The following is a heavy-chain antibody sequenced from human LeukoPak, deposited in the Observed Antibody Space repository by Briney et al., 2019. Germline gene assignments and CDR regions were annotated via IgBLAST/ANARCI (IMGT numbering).Heavy chain of an antibody. CDR3: ERKEQWLPHDAFDI. CDR2: INHSGST. J-gene: IGHJ3*02. D-gene: IGHD6-19*01. CDR1: GGSFSGYY. V-gene: IGHV4-34*01. Sequence: PSQTLSLTCAVYGGSFSGYYWSWIRQPPGKGLEWIGEINHSGSTNYNPSLKSRVTISVDTYKNQFSLKLSSVSAADTAVYDCERKEQWLPHDAFDIWGQGTMATVSS.